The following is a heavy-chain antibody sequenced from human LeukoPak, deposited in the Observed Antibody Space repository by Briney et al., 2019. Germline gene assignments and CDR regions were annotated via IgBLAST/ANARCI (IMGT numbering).Heavy chain of an antibody. CDR1: GFTFGGYD. Sequence: GGSLRLSCVASGFTFGGYDMSWVRQAPGKGLEWISHISSSGSDTNYADSVKGRFTISRDNAKNSLYLQMSSLRAEDTAVYYCARGSFVDVLAAYYKGGIDYWGQGTLVTVSS. CDR2: ISSSGSDT. D-gene: IGHD3-9*01. V-gene: IGHV3-11*06. J-gene: IGHJ4*02. CDR3: ARGSFVDVLAAYYKGGIDY.